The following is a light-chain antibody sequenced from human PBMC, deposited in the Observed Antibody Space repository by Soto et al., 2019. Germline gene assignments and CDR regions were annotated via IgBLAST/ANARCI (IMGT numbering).Light chain of an antibody. CDR1: STDIGAYNY. Sequence: QSALTQPASVSGSPGQSITISCTGTSTDIGAYNYVSWYQQHPGKAPKLLIYEVTNRPSGVSNRFSGSKSGNTASLTISGLQAEDEADYYCSSYAGSNNFEVVFGGGTKLTVL. V-gene: IGLV2-14*01. CDR2: EVT. CDR3: SSYAGSNNFEVV. J-gene: IGLJ2*01.